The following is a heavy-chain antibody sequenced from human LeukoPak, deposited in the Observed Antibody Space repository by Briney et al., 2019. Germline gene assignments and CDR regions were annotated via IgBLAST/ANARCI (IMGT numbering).Heavy chain of an antibody. Sequence: SETLSLTCTVYRGSIRSDSYYWGWIRQPPGKGLEWIGSMYYSGSTYCNPSLKSRVTISVDTSKNQFSLKLSSVTAADTAVYYCTRHGGNYYFDYWGQGTLVTVSS. J-gene: IGHJ4*02. CDR3: TRHGGNYYFDY. CDR2: MYYSGST. V-gene: IGHV4-39*01. D-gene: IGHD4-23*01. CDR1: RGSIRSDSYY.